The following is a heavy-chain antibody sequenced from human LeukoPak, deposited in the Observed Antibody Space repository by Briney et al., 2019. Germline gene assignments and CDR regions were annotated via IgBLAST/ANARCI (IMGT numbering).Heavy chain of an antibody. CDR2: IYYSGST. CDR1: GGSISSGGYS. J-gene: IGHJ4*02. D-gene: IGHD5-18*01. Sequence: SETLSLTCTVSGGSISSGGYSWSWIRQHPGKGLEWIGYIYYSGSTYYNPSPKSRVTISVDTSKNQFSLKLSSVTAADTAVYYCARGLQLLYYDYWGQGTLVTVSS. V-gene: IGHV4-31*03. CDR3: ARGLQLLYYDY.